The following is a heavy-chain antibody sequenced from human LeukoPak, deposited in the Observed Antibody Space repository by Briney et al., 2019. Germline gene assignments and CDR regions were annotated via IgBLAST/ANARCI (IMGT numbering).Heavy chain of an antibody. J-gene: IGHJ4*02. D-gene: IGHD1-26*01. CDR3: ARDSLSYSGSSHLFDY. V-gene: IGHV4-4*07. CDR1: GDSISYFY. CDR2: TSSSGNT. Sequence: PSETLSLTCSVSGDSISYFYWSWIRQAAGKGLEWIGRTSSSGNTDYNASLKSRVTMSVDTSKNQLSLKVISVTAADTAVYYCARDSLSYSGSSHLFDYWGQGTLVTVSS.